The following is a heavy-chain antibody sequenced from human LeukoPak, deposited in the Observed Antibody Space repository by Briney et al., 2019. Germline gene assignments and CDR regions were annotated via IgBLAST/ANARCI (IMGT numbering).Heavy chain of an antibody. Sequence: PSETLSLTCTVSGGSISSYYWSWIRQPPGKGLEWIGYIYYSGSTNYNPSLKSRVTISVDTSKNQFSLKLSSVTAADTAVYYCARVWCSSTSCYDYFDYWGQGTLVTVSS. CDR2: IYYSGST. V-gene: IGHV4-59*01. CDR1: GGSISSYY. J-gene: IGHJ4*02. D-gene: IGHD2-2*01. CDR3: ARVWCSSTSCYDYFDY.